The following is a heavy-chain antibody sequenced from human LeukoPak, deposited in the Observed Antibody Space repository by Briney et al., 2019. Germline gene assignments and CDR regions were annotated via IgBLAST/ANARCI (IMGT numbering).Heavy chain of an antibody. D-gene: IGHD3-10*01. CDR2: ISSSSSYT. V-gene: IGHV3-11*05. J-gene: IGHJ4*02. Sequence: PGGSLRLSCAASGFSVSSNYMCWVRQAPGKGLEWVSYISSSSSYTNYADSVKGRFTISRDNAKNSLYLQMNSLRAEDTAVYYCTRAFDGSGRFDYWGQGTLVTVSS. CDR1: GFSVSSNY. CDR3: TRAFDGSGRFDY.